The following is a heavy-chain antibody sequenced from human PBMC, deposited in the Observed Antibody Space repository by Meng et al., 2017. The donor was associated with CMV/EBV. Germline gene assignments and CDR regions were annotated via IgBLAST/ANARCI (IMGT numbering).Heavy chain of an antibody. V-gene: IGHV4-4*07. D-gene: IGHD6-19*01. J-gene: IGHJ4*02. CDR3: ARDSSGWYPHFDY. CDR2: IYTSGRT. Sequence: QLQLQEAGPGLVRASETLSLTCTVSSGSIISYYWGWNRQRAGKGLEWIGRIYTSGRTNYNPSLKSRVTMSVDTSKNQFSLQLSSVTAADTAVYYCARDSSGWYPHFDYWGQGTLVTASS. CDR1: SGSIISYY.